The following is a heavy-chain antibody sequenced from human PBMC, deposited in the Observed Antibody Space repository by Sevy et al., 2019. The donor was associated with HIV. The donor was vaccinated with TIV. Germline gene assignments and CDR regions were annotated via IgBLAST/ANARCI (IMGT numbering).Heavy chain of an antibody. V-gene: IGHV3-30*02. J-gene: IGHJ4*01. CDR1: GFTFSNYG. Sequence: GGSLRLACAASGFTFSNYGMHWVRQAPGKGLEWLTFIRYDGNFIYYADSVKGRFTISRDNSKSALYLHMNSLRVDDTAVYYCAKDGRYCSSGTCYAAVPQSELDHWDQGTLVTVSS. CDR2: IRYDGNFI. CDR3: AKDGRYCSSGTCYAAVPQSELDH. D-gene: IGHD2-2*01.